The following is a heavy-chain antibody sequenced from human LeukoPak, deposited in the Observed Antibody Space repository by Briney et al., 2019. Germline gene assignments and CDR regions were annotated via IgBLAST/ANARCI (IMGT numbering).Heavy chain of an antibody. D-gene: IGHD2-2*01. V-gene: IGHV1-46*01. CDR3: ASKGSGYCSSTNCQGAFDF. Sequence: ASVKVSCKASGYTFTSYYMHWVRQAPGQGLEWMGIINPSGGSTSYAQKFQGRVTMTRDTSTSTVYMELSSLRSEDTAVYYCASKGSGYCSSTNCQGAFDFWGQGTMVTVSS. J-gene: IGHJ3*01. CDR1: GYTFTSYY. CDR2: INPSGGST.